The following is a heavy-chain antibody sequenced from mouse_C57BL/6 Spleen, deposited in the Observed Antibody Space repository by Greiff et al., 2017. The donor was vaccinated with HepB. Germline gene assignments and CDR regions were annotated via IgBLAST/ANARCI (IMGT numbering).Heavy chain of an antibody. V-gene: IGHV5-17*01. CDR1: GFTFSDYG. J-gene: IGHJ4*01. CDR2: ISSGSSTI. CDR3: ARNYYGSSYGDY. Sequence: EVKVVESGGGLVKPGGSLKLSCAASGFTFSDYGMHWVRQAPEKGLEWVAYISSGSSTIYYADTVKGRFTISRDNAKHTLFLQMTSLRSEDTAMYYCARNYYGSSYGDYWGQGTSVTVSS. D-gene: IGHD1-1*01.